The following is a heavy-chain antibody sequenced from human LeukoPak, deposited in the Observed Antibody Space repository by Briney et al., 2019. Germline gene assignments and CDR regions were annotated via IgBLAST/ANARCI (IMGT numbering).Heavy chain of an antibody. CDR2: ISRMGVTT. CDR3: AKEEVPNDY. Sequence: GGSLRLSCAVSGFTLNSNAMCWVRPAPGKGLEWVSGISRMGVTTYYADSVKGRFTISRDTSKNTLYLQMNTLRPEDTAVYYCAKEEVPNDYWGQGTLVTVSS. CDR1: GFTLNSNA. J-gene: IGHJ4*02. D-gene: IGHD2-2*01. V-gene: IGHV3-23*01.